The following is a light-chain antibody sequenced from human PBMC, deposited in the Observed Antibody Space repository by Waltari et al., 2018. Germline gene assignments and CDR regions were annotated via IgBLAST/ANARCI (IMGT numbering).Light chain of an antibody. Sequence: QPASVSGSPGQSITISCTGTATDIGGYNYVSWYQQHPGKAPKLVIFDVSSRPSGISYRFSASKSGNTASLTISGLQPDDEADYYCCSFTSSSTWVFGAGTKLTVL. CDR3: CSFTSSSTWV. J-gene: IGLJ3*02. CDR1: ATDIGGYNY. V-gene: IGLV2-14*03. CDR2: DVS.